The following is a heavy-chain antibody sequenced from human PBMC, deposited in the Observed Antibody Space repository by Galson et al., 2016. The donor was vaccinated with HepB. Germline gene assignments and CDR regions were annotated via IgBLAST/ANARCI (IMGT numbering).Heavy chain of an antibody. Sequence: SVKVSCKASGYTFTGYYIYWVRQAPGQGLEYMGWINPHSSGTNYAQQFQGRVTMTRDTSISTAYMYLSRLKSDDTAVYYCARGGALVVGPASIFHWGQGTLVTVSS. D-gene: IGHD2/OR15-2a*01. CDR2: INPHSSGT. CDR3: ARGGALVVGPASIFH. V-gene: IGHV1-2*02. J-gene: IGHJ4*02. CDR1: GYTFTGYY.